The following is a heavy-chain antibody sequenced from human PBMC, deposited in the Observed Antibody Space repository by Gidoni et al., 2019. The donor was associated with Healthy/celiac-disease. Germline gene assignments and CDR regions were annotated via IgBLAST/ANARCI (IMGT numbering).Heavy chain of an antibody. D-gene: IGHD4-17*01. Sequence: QVTLRESGPALVKPTQTHTLTCTFSGFSLSTSGMCGSWIRQPPGKDLEWLARISWDDDKYYSTSLKTRLTISKDTSKNQVAITMTNMDPVDTATYYCARTRQVGDYADYWAQGTLVTVSS. V-gene: IGHV2-70*15. CDR3: ARTRQVGDYADY. J-gene: IGHJ4*02. CDR2: ISWDDDK. CDR1: GFSLSTSGMC.